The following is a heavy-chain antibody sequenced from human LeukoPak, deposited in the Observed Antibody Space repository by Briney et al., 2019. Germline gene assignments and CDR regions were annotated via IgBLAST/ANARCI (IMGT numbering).Heavy chain of an antibody. D-gene: IGHD6-13*01. CDR1: GFTFDDYA. CDR3: AKDMVAAAGTDWFDP. CDR2: ISGDGGST. V-gene: IGHV3-43*02. Sequence: SGGSLRLSCAASGFTFDDYAMHWVRQAPGKGLEWVSLISGDGGSTYYADSVKGRFTISRDNSKNSLYLQMNSLRTEDTALYYCAKDMVAAAGTDWFDPWGQGTLVTVSS. J-gene: IGHJ5*02.